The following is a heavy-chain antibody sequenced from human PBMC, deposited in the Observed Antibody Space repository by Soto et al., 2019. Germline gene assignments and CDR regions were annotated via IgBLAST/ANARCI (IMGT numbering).Heavy chain of an antibody. CDR3: ARGGPNYYDSSGYYSWFDP. CDR1: GGSFSGYY. D-gene: IGHD3-22*01. J-gene: IGHJ5*02. Sequence: QVQLQQWGAGLLKPSETLSLTCAVYGGSFSGYYWSWIRQPPGKGLEWIGEINHSGSTNYNPSLKSRVTISVDTSKIQFSLKLSSVTAADTAVYYCARGGPNYYDSSGYYSWFDPWGQGTLVTVSS. V-gene: IGHV4-34*01. CDR2: INHSGST.